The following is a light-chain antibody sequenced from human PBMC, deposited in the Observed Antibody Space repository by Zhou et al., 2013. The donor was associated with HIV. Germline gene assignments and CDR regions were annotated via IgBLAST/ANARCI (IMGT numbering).Light chain of an antibody. CDR3: QQLNSYLLT. J-gene: IGKJ4*01. Sequence: DIQLTQSPSSLSASVGDRVTISCRASQTISTYLNWYQQKPGKAPKLLIYAASYLQSGVPSRFSGSGSGTDFTLTITSLQPEDFATYYCQQLNSYLLTFGGGTKVEIK. V-gene: IGKV1-39*01. CDR2: AAS. CDR1: QTISTY.